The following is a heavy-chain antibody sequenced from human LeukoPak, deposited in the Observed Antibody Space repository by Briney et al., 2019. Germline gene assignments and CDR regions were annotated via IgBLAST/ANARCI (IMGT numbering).Heavy chain of an antibody. Sequence: PGRSLRLSCAASGFTFSYYGMNWVRQAPGKGLEWVAVIWFDGSNKYYADSVKGRFTVSRDNSKNTMDLQMNSLRAEDTAVYYCAREQYGSDDALDIWGQGTMVTVSS. V-gene: IGHV3-33*01. CDR3: AREQYGSDDALDI. CDR2: IWFDGSNK. CDR1: GFTFSYYG. D-gene: IGHD3-10*01. J-gene: IGHJ3*02.